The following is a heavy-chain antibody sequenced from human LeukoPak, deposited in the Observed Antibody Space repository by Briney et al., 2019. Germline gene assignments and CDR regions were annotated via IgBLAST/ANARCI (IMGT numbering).Heavy chain of an antibody. D-gene: IGHD5-18*01. J-gene: IGHJ4*02. CDR1: GGSISSSSYY. CDR3: ARHGGYSYGYWPDY. Sequence: SETLSLTCTVSGGSISSSSYYWGWIREPPGKGLEWIGSIYYSGSTYFNPSLKSRVTISVDTSKNQFSLKLSSVTAADTAVYYCARHGGYSYGYWPDYWGQGTLVTVSS. CDR2: IYYSGST. V-gene: IGHV4-39*01.